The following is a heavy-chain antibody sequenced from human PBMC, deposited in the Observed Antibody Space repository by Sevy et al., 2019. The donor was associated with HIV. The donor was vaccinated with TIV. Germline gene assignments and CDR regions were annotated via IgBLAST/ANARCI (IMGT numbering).Heavy chain of an antibody. V-gene: IGHV3-30-3*01. J-gene: IGHJ4*02. CDR2: ISYDGSNK. D-gene: IGHD5-18*01. CDR3: GRIGTGHTYGTPPWY. Sequence: GGSLRLSCAASGFSFSSYAMHWVRQAPGNGLEWVAVISYDGSNKYYADSLKGRLTISRDNSKNTVYLQMNSLRAEDTAVYYCGRIGTGHTYGTPPWYWGQGTLVTVSS. CDR1: GFSFSSYA.